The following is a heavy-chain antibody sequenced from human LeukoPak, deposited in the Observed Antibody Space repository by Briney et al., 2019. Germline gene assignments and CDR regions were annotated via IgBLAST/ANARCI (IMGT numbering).Heavy chain of an antibody. J-gene: IGHJ4*02. Sequence: SETLSLTCTVSGASITDFYWSWIRQPPGKGLEWIGYIYFNKRTNYSPSLKSRVTISVDTSKNQFSLKLSSVTAADTAVYYCARGGNSSSDYWGQGTLVTVSS. D-gene: IGHD6-6*01. CDR3: ARGGNSSSDY. CDR1: GASITDFY. CDR2: IYFNKRT. V-gene: IGHV4-59*01.